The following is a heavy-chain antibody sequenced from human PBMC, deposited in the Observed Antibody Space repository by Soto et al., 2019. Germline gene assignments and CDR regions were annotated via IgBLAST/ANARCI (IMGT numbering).Heavy chain of an antibody. Sequence: GGSLRLSCTVSGFSVTNSYINWVRQAPGKGLEWVSILYSSGTTYYADSVRGRFTVSRDDSKNTLFLHMNSLRSEDTAVYYCVRRHVSATGIDWFDPWGQGTLVTVSS. CDR2: LYSSGTT. CDR3: VRRHVSATGIDWFDP. D-gene: IGHD6-13*01. V-gene: IGHV3-66*02. CDR1: GFSVTNSY. J-gene: IGHJ5*02.